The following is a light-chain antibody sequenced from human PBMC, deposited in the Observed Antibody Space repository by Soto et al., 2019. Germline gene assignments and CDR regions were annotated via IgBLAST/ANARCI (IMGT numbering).Light chain of an antibody. Sequence: DIQMTQSPSSLSASVGDRVTITCRASQSISSYLNWYQQKPGKAPKLLIYAASSLQSGVPSRFSGSGSGTDFTLTISSLQREDFATYYCQQSYRTPQTFGQGTKVDI. CDR1: QSISSY. CDR3: QQSYRTPQT. V-gene: IGKV1-39*01. J-gene: IGKJ1*01. CDR2: AAS.